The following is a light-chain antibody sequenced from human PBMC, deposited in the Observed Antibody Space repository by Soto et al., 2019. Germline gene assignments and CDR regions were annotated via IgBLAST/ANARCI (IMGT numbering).Light chain of an antibody. V-gene: IGKV3-11*01. CDR2: DAS. Sequence: EIVLTQSPATLSLSPGERATLSCRASQSVSSYLAWYQQKPGQAPRLLIYDASNRATGIPARFSGSGSGTDVTLTISSLEPEDFAVYYCQQRSNWPPYTFGQGTNLEIK. CDR1: QSVSSY. CDR3: QQRSNWPPYT. J-gene: IGKJ2*01.